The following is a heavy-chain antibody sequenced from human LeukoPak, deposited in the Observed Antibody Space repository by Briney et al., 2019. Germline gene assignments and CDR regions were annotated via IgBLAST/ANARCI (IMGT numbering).Heavy chain of an antibody. V-gene: IGHV3-9*01. J-gene: IGHJ3*02. Sequence: HPGRSLRLSCAASGFTFDDYAMHWVRQAPGKGLEWVSGIRWNSGSIGYADSVKGRFTISRDNAKNSLYLQMNSLRAEDTALYYCAKVQDYGLNDAFDIWGQGTMVTVSS. D-gene: IGHD4-17*01. CDR1: GFTFDDYA. CDR2: IRWNSGSI. CDR3: AKVQDYGLNDAFDI.